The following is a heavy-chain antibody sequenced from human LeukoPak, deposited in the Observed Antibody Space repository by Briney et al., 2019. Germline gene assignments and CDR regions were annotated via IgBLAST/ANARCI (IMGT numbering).Heavy chain of an antibody. CDR2: MIPICGTA. V-gene: IGHV1-69*05. CDR3: GRDSSSGGRCFDY. Sequence: AAVKVSCKSSGSTFSIYAISLVRQAPGQGLELMGGMIPICGTANYAEKFQGRVTITTNESTRKAYMVLISVRSEDNAVYYCGRDSSSGGRCFDYWGQGTLVTVSS. CDR1: GSTFSIYA. D-gene: IGHD3-22*01. J-gene: IGHJ4*02.